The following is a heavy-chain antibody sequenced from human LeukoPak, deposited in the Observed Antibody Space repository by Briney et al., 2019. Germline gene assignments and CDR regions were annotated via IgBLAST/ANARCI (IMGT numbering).Heavy chain of an antibody. J-gene: IGHJ4*02. V-gene: IGHV1-2*02. Sequence: EASVKVSCKTSGYTFTGYYMHWVRQAPGQGLEWMGWINPNTGGTNYAQKFQGRVTMTGDTSISTAYMELSSLKSDDTAMYYCARAPMIVVVFPPRLDFWGQGTLVTVSS. CDR1: GYTFTGYY. D-gene: IGHD3-22*01. CDR2: INPNTGGT. CDR3: ARAPMIVVVFPPRLDF.